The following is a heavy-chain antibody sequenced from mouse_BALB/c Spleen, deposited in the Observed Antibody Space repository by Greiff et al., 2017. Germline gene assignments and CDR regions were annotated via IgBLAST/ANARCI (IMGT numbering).Heavy chain of an antibody. J-gene: IGHJ1*01. D-gene: IGHD2-1*01. V-gene: IGHV5-12-2*01. CDR1: GFTFSSYT. CDR3: ARHGKRYFDV. CDR2: ISNGGGST. Sequence: VQLVESGGGLVQPGGSLKLSCAASGFTFSSYTMSWVRQTPEKRLEWVAYISNGGGSTYYPDTVKGRFTISRDNAKNTLYLQMSSLKSEDTAMYYCARHGKRYFDVWGAGTTVTVTS.